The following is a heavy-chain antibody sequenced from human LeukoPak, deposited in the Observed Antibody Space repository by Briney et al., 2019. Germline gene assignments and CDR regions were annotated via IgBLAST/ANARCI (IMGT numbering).Heavy chain of an antibody. Sequence: GGSLRLSCAASGFTFSSYSMNWVRQAPGKGLEWVSYISSSSSTIYYADSVKGRFTISRDNAKNSLYLQMNSLRAEDTAVYYCAREGYCSSTSYYFSRWFDPWGQGTLVTVSS. CDR1: GFTFSSYS. J-gene: IGHJ5*02. CDR3: AREGYCSSTSYYFSRWFDP. V-gene: IGHV3-48*01. D-gene: IGHD2-2*01. CDR2: ISSSSSTI.